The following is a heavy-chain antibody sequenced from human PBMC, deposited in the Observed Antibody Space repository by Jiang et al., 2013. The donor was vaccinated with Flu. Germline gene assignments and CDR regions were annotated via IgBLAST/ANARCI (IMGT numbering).Heavy chain of an antibody. V-gene: IGHV4-61*02. CDR1: GGSISSGSYY. CDR2: IYISGST. J-gene: IGHJ5*02. D-gene: IGHD3-10*01. CDR3: AREVYYYGSGSYRWFDP. Sequence: VKPSQTLSLTCTVSGGSISSGSYYWSRIRQPAGKGLEWIGRIYISGSTNYNPSLKSRVTISVDTSKNQFSLKLSSVTAADTAVYYCAREVYYYGSGSYRWFDPWGQGTLVTVSS.